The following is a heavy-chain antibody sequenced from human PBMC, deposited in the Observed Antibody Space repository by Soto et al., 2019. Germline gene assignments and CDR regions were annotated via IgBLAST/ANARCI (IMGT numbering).Heavy chain of an antibody. J-gene: IGHJ4*02. D-gene: IGHD6-13*01. CDR2: ISYDGSNK. Sequence: GGSLRLSCAASGFTFSSYGMHWVRQAPGKGLEWVAVISYDGSNKYYADSVKGRFTISRDNSKNTLYLQMNSLRAEDTAVYHCAKGSSWYDPFDYWGQGTLVTVSS. V-gene: IGHV3-30*18. CDR3: AKGSSWYDPFDY. CDR1: GFTFSSYG.